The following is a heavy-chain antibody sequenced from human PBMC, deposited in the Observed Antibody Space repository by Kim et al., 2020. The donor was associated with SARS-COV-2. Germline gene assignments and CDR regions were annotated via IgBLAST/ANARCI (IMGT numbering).Heavy chain of an antibody. CDR2: ISGDGGST. CDR1: RFTFDDYA. V-gene: IGHV3-43*02. Sequence: GGSLRLSCAASRFTFDDYAMHWVRQAPGKGLEWVSLISGDGGSTYYADSVKGRFTISRDNSKNSLYLQMNSLRTEDTALYYCAKPTGFARYFDWLSYMRDYYGMDVWGQGTTVTVSS. D-gene: IGHD3-9*01. J-gene: IGHJ6*02. CDR3: AKPTGFARYFDWLSYMRDYYGMDV.